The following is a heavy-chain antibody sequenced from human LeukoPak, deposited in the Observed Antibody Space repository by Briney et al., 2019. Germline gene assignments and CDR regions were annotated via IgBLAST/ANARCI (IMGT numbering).Heavy chain of an antibody. J-gene: IGHJ6*02. CDR2: INAGNGNI. Sequence: VASVKVSCKASGHTSTTYAIHWVRQAPGQGLEWMGWINAGNGNIKYSQKFQGRVTITGDTSASTAYMELSSLRSEDTAVYYCARRYCSSTSCYMDVWGQGTTVT. CDR3: ARRYCSSTSCYMDV. V-gene: IGHV1-3*01. CDR1: GHTSTTYA. D-gene: IGHD2-2*01.